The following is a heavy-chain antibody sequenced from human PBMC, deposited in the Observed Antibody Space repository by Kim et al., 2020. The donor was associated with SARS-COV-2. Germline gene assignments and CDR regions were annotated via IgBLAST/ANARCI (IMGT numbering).Heavy chain of an antibody. CDR3: ARVKWSLYYFDY. Sequence: SETLSLTCTVSGGSISSSSYYWGWIRQPPGKGLEWIGSIYYSGSTYYNPSLKSRVTISVDTSKNQFSLKLSSVTAADTAVYYCARVKWSLYYFDYLGQGTLFTASS. J-gene: IGHJ4*02. V-gene: IGHV4-39*07. CDR1: GGSISSSSYY. D-gene: IGHD2-15*01. CDR2: IYYSGST.